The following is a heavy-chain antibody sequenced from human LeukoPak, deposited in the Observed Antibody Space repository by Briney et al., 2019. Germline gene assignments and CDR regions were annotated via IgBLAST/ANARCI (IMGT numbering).Heavy chain of an antibody. Sequence: GSLRPSCAASGFTFSSYALSWVRQAPGKGLEWVSAISGSGGSTYYADSVKGRFTISRDNSKNTLYLQMNSLRAEDTAVYYCAKDREKHGYSGYGDFDYWGQGTLVTVSS. D-gene: IGHD5-12*01. CDR3: AKDREKHGYSGYGDFDY. CDR1: GFTFSSYA. V-gene: IGHV3-23*01. CDR2: ISGSGGST. J-gene: IGHJ4*02.